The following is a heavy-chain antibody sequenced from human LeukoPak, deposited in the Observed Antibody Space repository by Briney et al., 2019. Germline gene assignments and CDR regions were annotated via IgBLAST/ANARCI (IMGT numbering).Heavy chain of an antibody. D-gene: IGHD6-13*01. V-gene: IGHV1-18*01. J-gene: IGHJ5*02. CDR1: GYTFTSYG. CDR2: ISAYNGNR. Sequence: ASVTVSCRASGYTFTSYGISWVRQAPGQGLEWMGWISAYNGNRNYAQKLQGRVTMTTDTSTSTAYMELRSLRSDDTAVYYCARDVKYSSSWYHWFDPWGQGTLVTVSS. CDR3: ARDVKYSSSWYHWFDP.